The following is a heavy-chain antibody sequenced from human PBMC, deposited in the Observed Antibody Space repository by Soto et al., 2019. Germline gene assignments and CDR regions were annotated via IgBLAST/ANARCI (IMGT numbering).Heavy chain of an antibody. D-gene: IGHD3-9*01. CDR2: ISAYNGNT. J-gene: IGHJ4*02. CDR3: ARLSPDILTGYYKANFDY. V-gene: IGHV1-18*01. CDR1: GYTFTSYG. Sequence: GASVKVSCKASGYTFTSYGISWVRQAPGQGLEWMGWISAYNGNTNYAQRLQGRVTMTTDTSTSTAYMELRSLRSDDTAVYYCARLSPDILTGYYKANFDYWGQGTLVTAPQ.